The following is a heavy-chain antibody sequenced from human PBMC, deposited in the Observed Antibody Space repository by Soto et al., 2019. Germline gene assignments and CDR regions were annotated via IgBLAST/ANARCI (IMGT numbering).Heavy chain of an antibody. CDR3: AAEALCGADCYFFEY. J-gene: IGHJ4*02. CDR1: GFNLTNYE. D-gene: IGHD2-21*02. Sequence: EVKLLETGGGSVQPGGSLRLSCAVSGFNLTNYEMNWVRQVPGKGLEGISKFRGSSNNIYYADSVKGRFTISRDNANNLLFLQMNSLRAEDTAFYYCAAEALCGADCYFFEYWGQGTLVTVSS. V-gene: IGHV3-48*03. CDR2: FRGSSNNI.